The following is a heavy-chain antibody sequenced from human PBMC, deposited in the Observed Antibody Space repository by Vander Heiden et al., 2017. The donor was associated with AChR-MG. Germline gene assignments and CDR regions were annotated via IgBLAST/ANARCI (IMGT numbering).Heavy chain of an antibody. D-gene: IGHD3-16*01. CDR3: AKDIRNSGNYGYFDY. CDR1: GSTFTRSP. CDR2: ISESGGNT. Sequence: EVQLLESGGGLVQPGGSLRLSCAASGSTFTRSPMSWVRQSPGKGLEWVSSISESGGNTYLADSVRGRFTISRDNSKNTLYLQMNSLRAEDTALYYCAKDIRNSGNYGYFDYWGQGTLVTVSS. J-gene: IGHJ4*02. V-gene: IGHV3-23*01.